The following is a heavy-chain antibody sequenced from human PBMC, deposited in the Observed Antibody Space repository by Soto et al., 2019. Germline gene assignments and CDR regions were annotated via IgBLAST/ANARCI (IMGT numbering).Heavy chain of an antibody. Sequence: PGGSLRLSCAASGFAFSTYAMNWVRQAPGKGLEWVSSISGTGGNTYYADSVKGRFTISRDNSRDILYLHMGSLGAEDTAIYYCAKAAHIYFFDTWGQGTLVTVSS. J-gene: IGHJ4*02. CDR1: GFAFSTYA. D-gene: IGHD2-21*01. CDR3: AKAAHIYFFDT. V-gene: IGHV3-23*01. CDR2: ISGTGGNT.